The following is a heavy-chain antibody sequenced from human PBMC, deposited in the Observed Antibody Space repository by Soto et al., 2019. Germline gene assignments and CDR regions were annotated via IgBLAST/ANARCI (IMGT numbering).Heavy chain of an antibody. CDR1: GFTFSSYA. CDR3: VKDPGSGWRTYYFDY. CDR2: ISSNGGST. D-gene: IGHD6-19*01. J-gene: IGHJ4*02. V-gene: IGHV3-64D*08. Sequence: GGSLRLSCSASGFTFSSYAMHWVRQAPGKGLEYVSAISSNGGSTYYADSVKGRFTIPRDNSKNTLYLQMSSLRAEDTAVYYCVKDPGSGWRTYYFDYWGQGTLVTVSS.